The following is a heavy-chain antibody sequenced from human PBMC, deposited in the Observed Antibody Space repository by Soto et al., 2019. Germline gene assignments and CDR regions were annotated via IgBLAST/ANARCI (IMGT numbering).Heavy chain of an antibody. V-gene: IGHV5-10-1*01. CDR3: ARHGYSGYDGGHNWFDP. Sequence: GESLKISCNGSGYSFTSYWISWVRQMPGKGLEWMGRIDPSDSYTNYSPSFQGHVTIPADKSISTAYLQWSSLKASDTAMYYCARHGYSGYDGGHNWFDPWGQGTLVTVSS. J-gene: IGHJ5*02. D-gene: IGHD5-12*01. CDR1: GYSFTSYW. CDR2: IDPSDSYT.